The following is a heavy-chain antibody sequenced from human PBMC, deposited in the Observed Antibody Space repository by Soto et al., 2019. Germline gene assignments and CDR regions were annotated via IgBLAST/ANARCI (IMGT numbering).Heavy chain of an antibody. CDR1: GYSFTSYW. J-gene: IGHJ6*02. Sequence: GESLKISCKGSGYSFTSYWIGWVRQMPGKGLEWMGIIYPGDSDTRYSPSFQGQVTISADKSISTAYLQWSSLKASDTAMYYCARHCQSWVYAIQPHLSTRPCYYGMDVWGQGTTVTVSS. D-gene: IGHD2-8*01. CDR3: ARHCQSWVYAIQPHLSTRPCYYGMDV. CDR2: IYPGDSDT. V-gene: IGHV5-51*01.